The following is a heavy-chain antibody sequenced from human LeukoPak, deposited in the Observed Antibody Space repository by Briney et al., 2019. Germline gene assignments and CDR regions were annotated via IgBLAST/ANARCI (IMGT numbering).Heavy chain of an antibody. J-gene: IGHJ6*04. Sequence: SETLSLTCTVSGGSSSDYLWSWIRQPPGKGLEWIGYIYYSGSTNYNPSLKSRVAISLDTSKTHFSLSLTSVTAADTAVHYCARRSVGAPVRFVWGKGTTVTVSS. CDR2: IYYSGST. D-gene: IGHD1-26*01. CDR1: GGSSSDYL. CDR3: ARRSVGAPVRFV. V-gene: IGHV4-59*08.